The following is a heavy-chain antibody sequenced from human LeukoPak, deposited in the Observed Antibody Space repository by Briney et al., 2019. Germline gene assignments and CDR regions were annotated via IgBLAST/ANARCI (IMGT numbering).Heavy chain of an antibody. CDR3: ARDHGEWLVRGCSDY. J-gene: IGHJ4*02. CDR2: INPNSGGT. D-gene: IGHD6-19*01. Sequence: ASVKVSCKASGYTVTGYYMHWVRQAPGQGLEWMGWINPNSGGTNYAQKFQGRVTMTRDTSISTAYMELSRLRSDDTAVYYCARDHGEWLVRGCSDYWGQGTLVTVSS. V-gene: IGHV1-2*02. CDR1: GYTVTGYY.